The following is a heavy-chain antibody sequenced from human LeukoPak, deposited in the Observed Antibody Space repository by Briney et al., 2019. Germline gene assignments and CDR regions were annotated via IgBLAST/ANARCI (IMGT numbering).Heavy chain of an antibody. J-gene: IGHJ5*02. CDR2: IYYSGST. CDR3: ARLGVAGSSGWYFDP. V-gene: IGHV4-59*08. CDR1: AGSPSGYY. Sequence: SETLSLTCSVSAGSPSGYYWSWIRHPPGKGLEWIAYIYYSGSTNYNPSLKSRVTISVDTSKNQFSLKLSSVTAADTAVYYCARLGVAGSSGWYFDPWGQGTLVTVSS. D-gene: IGHD6-19*01.